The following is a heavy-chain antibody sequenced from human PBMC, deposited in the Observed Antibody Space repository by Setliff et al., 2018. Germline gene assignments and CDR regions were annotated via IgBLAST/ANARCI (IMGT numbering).Heavy chain of an antibody. CDR1: GGSFSTYY. Sequence: SETLSLTCAVYGGSFSTYYWNWIRQPPGKGLEWIGEINHSGSTNYNPSLKSRVTISVDTSKNQFSLKLSSVTAADTAVYYCARGGGRIRQLGATGVHTFDIWGQGTVVTVSS. CDR2: INHSGST. J-gene: IGHJ3*02. CDR3: ARGGGRIRQLGATGVHTFDI. D-gene: IGHD1-26*01. V-gene: IGHV4-34*01.